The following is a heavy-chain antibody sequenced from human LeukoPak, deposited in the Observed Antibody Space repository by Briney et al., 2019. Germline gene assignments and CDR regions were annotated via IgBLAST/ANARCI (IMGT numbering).Heavy chain of an antibody. J-gene: IGHJ6*03. V-gene: IGHV1-8*03. Sequence: GASVKVSCKASGYTFTSYDINWVRQDTGQGLEWMGWMNPNSGNTGYAQKFQGRVTITRNTSISTAYMELSSLRSEDTAVYYCARGRNWGDLARAINYYYYYMDVWGKGTTVTVSS. CDR3: ARGRNWGDLARAINYYYYYMDV. D-gene: IGHD3-16*01. CDR2: MNPNSGNT. CDR1: GYTFTSYD.